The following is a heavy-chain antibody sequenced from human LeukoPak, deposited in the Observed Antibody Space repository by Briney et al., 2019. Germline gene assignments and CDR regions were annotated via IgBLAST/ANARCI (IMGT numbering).Heavy chain of an antibody. CDR1: GGSFSGYG. J-gene: IGHJ3*02. Sequence: SETLSLTCAVYGGSFSGYGWSWIRQPPGQGLEWIGYVYYSGSTNYNPSLKSRVTISVDTSKNQFSLKLSSVTAADTAVYYCARDNRYYDSSGYYSAFYIWGQGTMVTVSS. CDR2: VYYSGST. CDR3: ARDNRYYDSSGYYSAFYI. V-gene: IGHV4-59*01. D-gene: IGHD3-22*01.